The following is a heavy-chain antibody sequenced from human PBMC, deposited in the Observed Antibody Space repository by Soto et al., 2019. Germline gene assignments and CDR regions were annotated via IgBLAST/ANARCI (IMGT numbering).Heavy chain of an antibody. V-gene: IGHV4-34*01. CDR2: INHSGST. CDR3: ARHYDTKSYDFDY. CDR1: GGSFSGYY. J-gene: IGHJ4*02. D-gene: IGHD3-9*01. Sequence: LETLSLTCAVYGGSFSGYYWSWIRQPPGKGLEWIGEINHSGSTNYNPSLKSRVTISVDTSKNQFSLKLSSVTAADTAVYYCARHYDTKSYDFDYWGQGTLVTVSS.